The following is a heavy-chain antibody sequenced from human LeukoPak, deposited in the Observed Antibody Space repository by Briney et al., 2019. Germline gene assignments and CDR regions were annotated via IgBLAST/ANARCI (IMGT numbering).Heavy chain of an antibody. CDR2: INTDGSTT. CDR3: ARGEMVQVY. D-gene: IGHD5-24*01. V-gene: IGHV3-74*01. Sequence: GSLRLSCAASGFDFSSYWMHWVRQAPGKGLVWVSRINTDGSTTSYADSVKGRFTISRDNAKNTLYLQMNSLRADDTAVYYCARGEMVQVYWGQGTLVTVSS. J-gene: IGHJ4*02. CDR1: GFDFSSYW.